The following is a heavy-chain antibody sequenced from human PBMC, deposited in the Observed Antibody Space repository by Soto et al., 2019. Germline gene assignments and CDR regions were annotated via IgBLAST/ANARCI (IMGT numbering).Heavy chain of an antibody. CDR2: ISPYSGNT. Sequence: QVQLVQSGDEVRKPGSSVKVSCKASGYIFVNYGIAWVRQAPGQGLEWMGWISPYSGNTHYASKVQGRLTMTTDTATSTANMDLGSMPSDDTAVYYWGMVDNYVTPSTDDVWGQGTTVTVSS. CDR3: GMVDNYVTPSTDDV. J-gene: IGHJ6*02. D-gene: IGHD3-16*01. CDR1: GYIFVNYG. V-gene: IGHV1-18*01.